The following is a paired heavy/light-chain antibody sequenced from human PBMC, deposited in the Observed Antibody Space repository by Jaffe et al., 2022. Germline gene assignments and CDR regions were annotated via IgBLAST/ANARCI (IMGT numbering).Light chain of an antibody. V-gene: IGKV3-20*01. Sequence: EIVLTQSPGTLSLSPGERATLSCRASQSVSSSYLAWYQQKPGQAPRLLIYGASSRATGIPDRFSGSGSGTDFTLTISRLEPEDFAVYYCQQYGSSPRLTFGGGTKVEIK. CDR2: GAS. CDR3: QQYGSSPRLT. J-gene: IGKJ4*01. CDR1: QSVSSSY.
Heavy chain of an antibody. D-gene: IGHD4-17*01. CDR2: INWNGGST. V-gene: IGHV3-20*01. J-gene: IGHJ6*03. CDR1: GFTFDDYG. Sequence: EVQLVESGGGVVRPGGSLRLSCAASGFTFDDYGMSWVRQAPGKGLEWVSGINWNGGSTGYADSVKGRFTISRDNAKNSLYLQMNSLRAEDTALYHCARAGYGDYVGFDYYYYMDVWGKGTTVTVSS. CDR3: ARAGYGDYVGFDYYYYMDV.